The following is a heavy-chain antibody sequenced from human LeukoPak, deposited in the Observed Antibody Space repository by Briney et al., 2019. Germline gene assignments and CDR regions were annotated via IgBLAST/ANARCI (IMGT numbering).Heavy chain of an antibody. CDR2: IYTSGST. CDR1: GGSISGYF. D-gene: IGHD1-26*01. Sequence: SETLSLTCTVSGGSISGYFWSCIRQPPGQGLEWIGYIYTSGSTNYNPSLKSRVTISVDTSKNQFSLKLSSVTAADTAVYYCARRLVGATRSYYYYYMDVWGKGTTVTVSS. V-gene: IGHV4-4*09. J-gene: IGHJ6*03. CDR3: ARRLVGATRSYYYYYMDV.